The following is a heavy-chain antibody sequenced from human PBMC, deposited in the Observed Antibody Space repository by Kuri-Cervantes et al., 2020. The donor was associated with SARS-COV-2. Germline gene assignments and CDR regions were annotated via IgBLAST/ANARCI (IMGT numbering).Heavy chain of an antibody. D-gene: IGHD5-18*01. Sequence: GESLKISCAASGFTFSSYWMSWVHQAPGKGLEWVANIKQDGSEKYYVDSVKGRFTISRDNAKNSLYLQMNSLRAEDTAVYYCAKDQIGGYSYGPFDYWGQGTLVTVSS. CDR2: IKQDGSEK. J-gene: IGHJ4*02. CDR1: GFTFSSYW. CDR3: AKDQIGGYSYGPFDY. V-gene: IGHV3-7*03.